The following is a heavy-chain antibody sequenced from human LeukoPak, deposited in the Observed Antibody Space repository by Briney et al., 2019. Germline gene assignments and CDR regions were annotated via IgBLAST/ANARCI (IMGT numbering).Heavy chain of an antibody. V-gene: IGHV3-7*01. D-gene: IGHD3-22*01. CDR1: GFTFSSYW. CDR3: ARDPRTYYYDSSGYYDY. CDR2: IKQDGSEK. J-gene: IGHJ4*02. Sequence: PGGSLRLSCAASGFTFSSYWMSWVRQAPGKGLEWVANIKQDGSEKYYVDSVKGRFTIPRDNAKNSLYLQMNSLRAEDTAVYYCARDPRTYYYDSSGYYDYWGQGTLVTVSS.